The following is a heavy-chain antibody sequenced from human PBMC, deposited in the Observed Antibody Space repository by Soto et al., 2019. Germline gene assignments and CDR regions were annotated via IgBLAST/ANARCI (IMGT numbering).Heavy chain of an antibody. J-gene: IGHJ4*02. Sequence: GASVKVSCKASGYTFTNYGINWVRQAPGQGLEWLGIIRPSGGRTEYAQRFQGRVTMTRDTSTSTVYMELTSLTSEGTAVYYCAREPNESYYFDYWGQGTLVTVSS. D-gene: IGHD5-18*01. V-gene: IGHV1-46*01. CDR1: GYTFTNYG. CDR3: AREPNESYYFDY. CDR2: IRPSGGRT.